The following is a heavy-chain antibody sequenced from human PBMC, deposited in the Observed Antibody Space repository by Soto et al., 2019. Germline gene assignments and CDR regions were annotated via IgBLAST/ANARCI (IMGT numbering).Heavy chain of an antibody. J-gene: IGHJ3*01. CDR1: GYTFTHYG. CDR2: ISALNGNT. V-gene: IGHV1-18*01. Sequence: ASVKVSCKASGYTFTHYGITWVRQAPGQGLAWMGWISALNGNTKYVDNFQDRVTMTTDTSTNTSYMEVRSLRSDDSAIYYCARVYGSGSYIAFYFWGQGTMLTVSS. D-gene: IGHD3-10*01. CDR3: ARVYGSGSYIAFYF.